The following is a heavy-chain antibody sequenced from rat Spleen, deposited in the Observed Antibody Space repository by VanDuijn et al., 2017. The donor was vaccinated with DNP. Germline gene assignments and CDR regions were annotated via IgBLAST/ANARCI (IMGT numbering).Heavy chain of an antibody. CDR3: ARGNYPYAMDA. Sequence: QVQLKESGPGLVQPSQTLSLTCTVSGFLLTSYNVHWVRQPPGKGLEWMGIIWTGGTTDYNSALKSRLSISRDTSKSQVFLKMNSLQTEDIATYYCARGNYPYAMDAWGQGTSVTVSS. V-gene: IGHV2-30*01. D-gene: IGHD1-4*01. J-gene: IGHJ4*01. CDR2: IWTGGTT. CDR1: GFLLTSYN.